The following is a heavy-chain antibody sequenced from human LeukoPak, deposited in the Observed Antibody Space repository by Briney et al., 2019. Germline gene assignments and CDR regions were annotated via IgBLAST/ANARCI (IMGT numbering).Heavy chain of an antibody. Sequence: ASVKVSCKASGYTFINYGISWVRQARGQGLEWMGWTSGDNVNTYYAQKFLGRVIMTTDISTTTAYMELKSLRPDDTAVYYCVRDWEWKAARNLFDPWGQGTRVTVSS. J-gene: IGHJ5*02. CDR2: TSGDNVNT. D-gene: IGHD6-6*01. V-gene: IGHV1-18*01. CDR3: VRDWEWKAARNLFDP. CDR1: GYTFINYG.